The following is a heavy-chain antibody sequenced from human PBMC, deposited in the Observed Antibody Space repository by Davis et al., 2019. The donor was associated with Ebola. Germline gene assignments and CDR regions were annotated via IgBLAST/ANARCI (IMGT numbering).Heavy chain of an antibody. CDR1: GFTFSRYG. D-gene: IGHD2-15*01. CDR3: AKTHCSGGSCYGMDV. J-gene: IGHJ6*02. CDR2: IRSEATSQ. V-gene: IGHV3-30*02. Sequence: GGSLRLSCEASGFTFSRYGMHWVRQAPGKGRDWVAFIRSEATSQDYGKSVQGRFFISRDDSKNTLYLQMNSLRAEDTAVYYCAKTHCSGGSCYGMDVWGQGTTVTVSS.